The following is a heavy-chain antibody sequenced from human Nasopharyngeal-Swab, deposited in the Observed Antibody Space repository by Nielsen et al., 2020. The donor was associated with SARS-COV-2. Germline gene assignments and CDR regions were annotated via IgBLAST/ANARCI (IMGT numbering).Heavy chain of an antibody. J-gene: IGHJ4*02. CDR2: IYYSGST. CDR3: ARENGYSSSWRYFDY. CDR1: GGSISSSSYY. Sequence: SETLSLTCTVSGGSISSSSYYWGWIRQPPGKGLEWIGSIYYSGSTYYNPSLKSRVTISVDTSKNQFSLKLSSVTAADTAVYYCARENGYSSSWRYFDYWGQGTLVTVSS. D-gene: IGHD6-13*01. V-gene: IGHV4-39*07.